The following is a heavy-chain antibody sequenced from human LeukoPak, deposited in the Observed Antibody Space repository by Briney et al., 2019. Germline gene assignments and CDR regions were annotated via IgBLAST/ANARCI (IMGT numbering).Heavy chain of an antibody. J-gene: IGHJ4*02. V-gene: IGHV3-23*01. D-gene: IGHD3-10*01. CDR2: ISGSGGST. Sequence: GGSLRLSCAASGFTFSGYAMSWVRQAPGKGLEWVSAISGSGGSTYYADSVKGRFTISRDNSKNTLYLQMDSLRAEDTAVYYCAPPMVRGVDYWGQGTLVTVSS. CDR3: APPMVRGVDY. CDR1: GFTFSGYA.